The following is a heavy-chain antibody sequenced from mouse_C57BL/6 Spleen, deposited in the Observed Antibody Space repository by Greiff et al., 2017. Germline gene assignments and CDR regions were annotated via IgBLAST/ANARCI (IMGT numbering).Heavy chain of an antibody. CDR2: LWRGGST. CDR1: GFSLTSYG. CDR3: AKGETGTGPLAY. D-gene: IGHD4-1*01. J-gene: IGHJ3*01. Sequence: QVQLQQSGPGLVQPSQSLSITCTVSGFSLTSYGVHWVRQSPGKGLEWLGVLWRGGSTDNNAAFMSRLSITKDNSKSQVFFKMNSLQADDTAIYYCAKGETGTGPLAYWGQGTLVTVSA. V-gene: IGHV2-5*01.